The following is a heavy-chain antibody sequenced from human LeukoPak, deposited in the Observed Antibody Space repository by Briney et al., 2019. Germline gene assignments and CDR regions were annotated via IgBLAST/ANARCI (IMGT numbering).Heavy chain of an antibody. Sequence: PGGSLRLSCVASGFTFSRHGMYWVRQAPGKGLEWVAVISYAGSNKKYADSVKGRFTISRDNSKNTLYLQMNSLRAEDTALYYCAKGDGDYYASGSYDHWGQGTQVTVSS. CDR2: ISYAGSNK. V-gene: IGHV3-30*18. CDR3: AKGDGDYYASGSYDH. D-gene: IGHD3-10*01. J-gene: IGHJ5*02. CDR1: GFTFSRHG.